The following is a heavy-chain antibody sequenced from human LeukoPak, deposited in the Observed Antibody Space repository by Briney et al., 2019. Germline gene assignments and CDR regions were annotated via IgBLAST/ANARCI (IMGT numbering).Heavy chain of an antibody. CDR2: INHSGST. CDR3: ARIGYSYPSDY. CDR1: GYSISSGYY. D-gene: IGHD5-18*01. J-gene: IGHJ4*02. V-gene: IGHV4-34*01. Sequence: PSETLSLTCAVSGYSISSGYYWSWIRQPPGKGLEWIGEINHSGSTNYNPSLKSRVTISVDTSKNQFSLKLSSVTAADTAVYYCARIGYSYPSDYWGQGTLVTVSS.